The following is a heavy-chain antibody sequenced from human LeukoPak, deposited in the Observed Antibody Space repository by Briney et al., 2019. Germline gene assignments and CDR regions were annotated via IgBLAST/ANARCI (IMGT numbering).Heavy chain of an antibody. CDR3: ARGSDYDSSGYYSQYYYYYYMDA. D-gene: IGHD3-22*01. CDR2: IYYSGST. J-gene: IGHJ6*03. Sequence: PSETLSLTCTVSGGSISSYYWSWIRQPPGKGLEWIGYIYYSGSTNYNPSLKSRVTISVDTSKNQFSLKLSSVTAADTAVYYCARGSDYDSSGYYSQYYYYYYMDAWGKGTTVTVSS. V-gene: IGHV4-59*01. CDR1: GGSISSYY.